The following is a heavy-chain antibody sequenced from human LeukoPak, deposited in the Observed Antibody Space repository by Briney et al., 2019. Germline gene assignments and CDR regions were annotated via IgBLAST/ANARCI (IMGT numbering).Heavy chain of an antibody. CDR2: IYYTGST. D-gene: IGHD4-17*01. J-gene: IGHJ4*02. CDR3: ARRRHDYGDYYFDY. Sequence: PSETLSLTCTVSGXSISGYYWSWIRQPPGKGLEWIGYIYYTGSTNYNPSLKSRVTISVDTSKNQFSLKLSSVTAAGTAVYYCARRRHDYGDYYFDYWGQGTLVTVSS. V-gene: IGHV4-59*01. CDR1: GXSISGYY.